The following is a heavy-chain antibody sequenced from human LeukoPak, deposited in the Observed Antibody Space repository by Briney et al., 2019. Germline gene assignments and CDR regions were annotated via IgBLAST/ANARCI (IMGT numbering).Heavy chain of an antibody. CDR1: GFTFDDYA. J-gene: IGHJ3*02. CDR3: AKGIGSSGYDAFDI. CDR2: ISWNSGSI. V-gene: IGHV3-9*01. Sequence: SLRLSCAASGFTFDDYAMHWVRQAPGKGLEWVSGISWNSGSIRYADSVKGRFTISRDNAKNSLYLQMNSLRAEDTALYYCAKGIGSSGYDAFDIWGQGTMVTVSS. D-gene: IGHD3-22*01.